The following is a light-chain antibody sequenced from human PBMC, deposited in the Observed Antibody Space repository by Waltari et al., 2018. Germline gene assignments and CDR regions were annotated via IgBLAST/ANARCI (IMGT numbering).Light chain of an antibody. CDR3: MQGSHWPPWT. CDR2: STF. Sequence: DVILTQSPLSLPVTLGQPASLSCRSSQSLLNRDGITYFNWFHQRPGQSPRRLVYSTFIRDSGVPDRFSGSGSGTDFTLEISRVEAEDVGTYYCMQGSHWPPWTFGQGTRVEIK. V-gene: IGKV2-30*01. CDR1: QSLLNRDGITY. J-gene: IGKJ1*01.